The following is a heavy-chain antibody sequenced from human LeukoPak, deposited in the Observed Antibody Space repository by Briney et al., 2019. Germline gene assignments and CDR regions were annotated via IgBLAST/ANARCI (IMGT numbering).Heavy chain of an antibody. CDR3: ARVAGAYYYDSSGYLDP. J-gene: IGHJ5*02. Sequence: SETLSLTCTVSGGSISSYYWSWIRQPPGKGLEWIGYIYYSGSTNYNPSLKSRVTISVDTSKNQFSLKLSSVTAADTAVYYCARVAGAYYYDSSGYLDPWGQGTLVTVSS. CDR2: IYYSGST. V-gene: IGHV4-59*01. CDR1: GGSISSYY. D-gene: IGHD3-22*01.